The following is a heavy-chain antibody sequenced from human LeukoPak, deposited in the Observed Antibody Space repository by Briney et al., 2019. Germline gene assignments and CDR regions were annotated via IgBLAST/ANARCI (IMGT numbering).Heavy chain of an antibody. CDR1: DGSVSGYC. D-gene: IGHD1-1*01. V-gene: IGHV4-59*08. Sequence: SETLSLTCTVSDGSVSGYCWGWVRQPPGKGLEWIGYIYYSGRTNYNPSLKSRVTISVDTSKNQFSLKVSSVTAADTAVYYCARHQGTSGTTAYFDYWGQGTLVTVSS. J-gene: IGHJ4*02. CDR2: IYYSGRT. CDR3: ARHQGTSGTTAYFDY.